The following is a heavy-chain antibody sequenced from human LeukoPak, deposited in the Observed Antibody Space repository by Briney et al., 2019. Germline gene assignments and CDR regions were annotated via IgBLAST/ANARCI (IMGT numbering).Heavy chain of an antibody. D-gene: IGHD3-10*01. V-gene: IGHV1-69*13. J-gene: IGHJ6*04. CDR3: ARSFGSGSPWDYYYYGMDV. Sequence: ASVKVSCKASGGTFSSYAISWVRQAPGQGLEWMGGIIPIFGTANYAQKFQGRVTITADESTSTANMELSSLRSEDTAVYYCARSFGSGSPWDYYYYGMDVWGKGTTVTVSS. CDR2: IIPIFGTA. CDR1: GGTFSSYA.